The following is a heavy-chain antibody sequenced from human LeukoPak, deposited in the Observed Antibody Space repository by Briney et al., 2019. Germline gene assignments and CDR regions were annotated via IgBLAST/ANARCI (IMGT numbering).Heavy chain of an antibody. CDR3: ARVSRDRYCSGGSCYALSNYAFDI. V-gene: IGHV3-48*04. CDR1: GFTFSSYA. CDR2: ISSSGSTI. J-gene: IGHJ3*02. Sequence: GGSLRLSCAASGFTFSSYAMSWVRQAPGKGLEWVSYISSSGSTIYYADSVKGRFTISRDNAKNSLYLQMNSLRAEDTAVYYCARVSRDRYCSGGSCYALSNYAFDIWGQGTMVTVSS. D-gene: IGHD2-15*01.